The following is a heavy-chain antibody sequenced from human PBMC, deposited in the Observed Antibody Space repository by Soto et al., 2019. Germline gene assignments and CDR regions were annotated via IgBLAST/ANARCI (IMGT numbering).Heavy chain of an antibody. CDR1: GYTFAAYY. CDR3: ARDLGGWEDY. D-gene: IGHD6-19*01. Sequence: GASVKVSCKASGYTFAAYYIHWVRQVPGQGLEWMGWINPNSGGPNYAQTFQGWVTMTRDTSTNTAYMELSRLRSDDTAVYYCARDLGGWEDYWGQGTLVTVSS. CDR2: INPNSGGP. V-gene: IGHV1-2*04. J-gene: IGHJ4*02.